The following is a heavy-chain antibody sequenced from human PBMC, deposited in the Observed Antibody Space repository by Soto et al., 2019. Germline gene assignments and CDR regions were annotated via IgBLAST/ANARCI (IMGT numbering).Heavy chain of an antibody. Sequence: EVQLVESGGGLVQPGESLRLSCAAAGITVSSNYMSWVRQAPGKGLVWVSIIYSGGSTYYADSVKGRFTISRDNSKNTLYLQMNSLRAEDTAVYYCARESIVGGPNTFDYWGQGTLFTFAS. CDR3: ARESIVGGPNTFDY. D-gene: IGHD1-26*01. J-gene: IGHJ4*02. CDR1: GITVSSNY. V-gene: IGHV3-66*01. CDR2: IYSGGST.